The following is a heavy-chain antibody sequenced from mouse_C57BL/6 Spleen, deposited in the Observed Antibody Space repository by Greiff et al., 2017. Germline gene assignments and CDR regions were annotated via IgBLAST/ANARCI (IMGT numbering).Heavy chain of an antibody. D-gene: IGHD1-1*01. CDR3: ARSYYGSSQSWFAY. CDR1: GYSFTGYF. V-gene: IGHV1-20*01. CDR2: INPYNGDT. Sequence: VQLQQSGPELVKPGDSVKISCKASGYSFTGYFMNWVMQSHGKSLEWIGRINPYNGDTFYNQKFKGKATLTVDKSSSTAHMALRSLTSEDSAVYYCARSYYGSSQSWFAYWGQGTLVTVSA. J-gene: IGHJ3*01.